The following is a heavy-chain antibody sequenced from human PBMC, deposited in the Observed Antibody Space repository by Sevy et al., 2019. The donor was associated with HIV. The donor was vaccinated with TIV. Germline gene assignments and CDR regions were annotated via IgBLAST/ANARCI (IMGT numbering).Heavy chain of an antibody. CDR3: ARVLGDGVIDY. D-gene: IGHD3-10*01. CDR1: GFTFSSYG. Sequence: GGSLRLSSAASGFTFSSYGMRWVRQAPGKGLEWVAVIWPDGSNKYYADSVKGRFTISRDNSKNTLYLQINSLRAEDTAVYYCARVLGDGVIDYWGQGTLVTVSS. J-gene: IGHJ4*02. CDR2: IWPDGSNK. V-gene: IGHV3-33*01.